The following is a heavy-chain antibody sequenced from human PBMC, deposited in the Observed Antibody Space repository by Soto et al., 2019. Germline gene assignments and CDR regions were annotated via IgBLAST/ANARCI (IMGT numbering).Heavy chain of an antibody. V-gene: IGHV1-2*02. D-gene: IGHD6-6*01. J-gene: IGHJ4*02. CDR3: ARSVSTIAARPDY. CDR2: INPNSGDT. Sequence: ASVKVSCKASGYTFTAYYMHWVRQPPGQGLEWMGWINPNSGDTKYTQKLQGRVTLTRDTTISTAYMEVSSLRSIDTAVYYCARSVSTIAARPDYWGQGTLVTVSS. CDR1: GYTFTAYY.